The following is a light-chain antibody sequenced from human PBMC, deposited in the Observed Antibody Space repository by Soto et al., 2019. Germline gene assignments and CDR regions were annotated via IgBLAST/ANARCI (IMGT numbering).Light chain of an antibody. CDR2: YDS. J-gene: IGLJ2*01. CDR1: NIGSKS. V-gene: IGLV3-21*04. CDR3: QVWDSSSDHVV. Sequence: SYELTQPLSVSVAPGKTARITCGGNNIGSKSVHWYQQKPGQAPVLVISYDSDRPSGIPERFSGSNSGSTATLTISRVEAGDEADYYCQVWDSSSDHVVFGGGTKLTVL.